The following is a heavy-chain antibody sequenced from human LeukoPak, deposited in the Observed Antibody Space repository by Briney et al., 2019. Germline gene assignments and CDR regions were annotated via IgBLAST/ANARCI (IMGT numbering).Heavy chain of an antibody. CDR3: ASGQGPADY. CDR1: GGSFSGYY. CDR2: INHSGST. J-gene: IGHJ4*02. Sequence: SETLSLTCAVYGGSFSGYYWSWIRRPPGKGLEWIGEINHSGSTNYNPSLKSRVTISVDTSKNQFSLKLSSVTAADTAVYYCASGQGPADYWGQGTLVTVSS. V-gene: IGHV4-34*01.